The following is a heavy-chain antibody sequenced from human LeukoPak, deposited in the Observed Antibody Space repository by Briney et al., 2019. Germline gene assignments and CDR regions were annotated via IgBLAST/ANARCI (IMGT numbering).Heavy chain of an antibody. D-gene: IGHD3-9*01. CDR1: GFTFSSYW. J-gene: IGHJ4*02. Sequence: GGSLRLSCAASGFTFSSYWMHWVRQAPGKGLEWVAFIRYDGSNKYYADSVKGRFTISRDNSKNTLYLQMNSLRAEDTAVYYCARDGILRLLYYFDYWGQGTLVTVSS. CDR2: IRYDGSNK. V-gene: IGHV3-30*02. CDR3: ARDGILRLLYYFDY.